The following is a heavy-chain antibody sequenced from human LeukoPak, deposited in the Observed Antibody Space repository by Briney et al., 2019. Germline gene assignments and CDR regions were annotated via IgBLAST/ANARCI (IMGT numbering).Heavy chain of an antibody. CDR1: GFTFSSYS. Sequence: PGGSLRLSCTASGFTFSSYSMNWVRQAPGKGLEWVSSISSSSSYIYYADSVKGRFTISRDNAKNSLYLQMNSLRAEDTAVYYCARYLRGYSYGDAFDIWGQGTMVTVSS. V-gene: IGHV3-21*01. CDR3: ARYLRGYSYGDAFDI. CDR2: ISSSSSYI. J-gene: IGHJ3*02. D-gene: IGHD5-18*01.